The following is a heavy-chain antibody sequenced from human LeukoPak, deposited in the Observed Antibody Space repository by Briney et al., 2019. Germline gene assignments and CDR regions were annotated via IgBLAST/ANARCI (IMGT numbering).Heavy chain of an antibody. J-gene: IGHJ6*02. CDR3: ARHQGYYYYGMDV. Sequence: GESLKISCKGSGYSFTSYWIGWVRQMPGKGLEWMGIIYPGDSDTRYSPSFQGQVTISADKSISTAYLQWSGLKASDTAMYYCARHQGYYYYGMDVWGQGTTVTVSS. CDR1: GYSFTSYW. V-gene: IGHV5-51*01. CDR2: IYPGDSDT.